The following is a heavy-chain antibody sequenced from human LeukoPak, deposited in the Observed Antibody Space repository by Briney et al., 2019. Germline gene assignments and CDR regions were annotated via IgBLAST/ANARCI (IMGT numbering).Heavy chain of an antibody. J-gene: IGHJ6*03. CDR3: AKAYYYDSRGYYYYYYYMDV. D-gene: IGHD3-22*01. Sequence: QPGGSLRLSCAASGFTFSSYAMSWVRQAPGKGLEWVSAISGSGGSTYYADSVKGRFTISRDNSKNTLYLQMNSLRAEDTAVYYCAKAYYYDSRGYYYYYYYMDVWGKGTTVTVSS. CDR2: ISGSGGST. V-gene: IGHV3-23*01. CDR1: GFTFSSYA.